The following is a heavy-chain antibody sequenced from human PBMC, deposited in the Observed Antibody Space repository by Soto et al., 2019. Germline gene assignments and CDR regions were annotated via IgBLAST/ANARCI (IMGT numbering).Heavy chain of an antibody. V-gene: IGHV3-23*01. J-gene: IGHJ4*02. CDR3: AKDSFINLRGYDSY. CDR1: GFTFSTYA. CDR2: ISGSGDST. D-gene: IGHD5-12*01. Sequence: GGSLRLSCAASGFTFSTYAMIWVHQAPGKGLEWVSAISGSGDSTYYADSVKGRFTISRDNSKNTLYLQMSSLRAEDTAIYYCAKDSFINLRGYDSYWGQGTLVTVSS.